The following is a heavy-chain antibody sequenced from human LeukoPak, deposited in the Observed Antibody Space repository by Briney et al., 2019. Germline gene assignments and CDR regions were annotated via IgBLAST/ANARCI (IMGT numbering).Heavy chain of an antibody. CDR2: IRNDGAVK. CDR1: GFTFSYHW. V-gene: IGHV3-7*03. Sequence: GGSLTLSCAASGFTFSYHWMTWVRQAPGKGLEWVANIRNDGAVKNYVDSVKGRFTISRDNAKNTLYLQMNSLRAEDTAVYYCAKDLYSSGWYYFDYWGQGTLVTVSS. J-gene: IGHJ4*02. CDR3: AKDLYSSGWYYFDY. D-gene: IGHD6-19*01.